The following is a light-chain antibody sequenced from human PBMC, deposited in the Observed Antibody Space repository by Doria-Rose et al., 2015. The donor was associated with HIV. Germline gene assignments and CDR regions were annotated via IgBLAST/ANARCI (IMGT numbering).Light chain of an antibody. CDR3: HQYGTSWT. CDR1: QSFSSTY. J-gene: IGKJ1*01. V-gene: IGKV3-20*01. Sequence: EIVMTQSPGTLSLSPGERATLSCRASQSFSSTYLARYQQKPGQAPSLFIYDGSTRATGIPDRFSASGSGTDFTLTINRLEPEDFALYYCHQYGTSWTFGQGTKVEI. CDR2: DGS.